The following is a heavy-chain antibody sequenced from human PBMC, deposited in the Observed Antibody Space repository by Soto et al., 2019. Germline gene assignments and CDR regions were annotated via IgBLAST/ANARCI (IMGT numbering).Heavy chain of an antibody. D-gene: IGHD3-9*01. CDR3: AKENYDILTGYPDY. Sequence: GGSLRLSCAASGFTFSSYVMHWVRQSPGKGLEWVAVISYDGSNKYYADSVKGRFTISRDNSKNTLYLQMNSLRAEDTAVYYCAKENYDILTGYPDYWGQGTLVTVSS. CDR2: ISYDGSNK. V-gene: IGHV3-30*18. CDR1: GFTFSSYV. J-gene: IGHJ4*02.